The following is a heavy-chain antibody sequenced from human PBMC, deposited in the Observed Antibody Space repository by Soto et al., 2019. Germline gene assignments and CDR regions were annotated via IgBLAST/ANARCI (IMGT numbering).Heavy chain of an antibody. J-gene: IGHJ4*02. Sequence: QVQLVESGGGVVQPGRSLRLSCVASGFTFSSYGMHWVRQAPGKGLEWVASISYDGSNTYYADSVKGRFPISRENSKKSMYLQMNILRAEDTSVYYCAKEGGLSGSYYISSSYYFDYWGQGTLVTVSS. D-gene: IGHD1-26*01. CDR3: AKEGGLSGSYYISSSYYFDY. V-gene: IGHV3-30*18. CDR1: GFTFSSYG. CDR2: ISYDGSNT.